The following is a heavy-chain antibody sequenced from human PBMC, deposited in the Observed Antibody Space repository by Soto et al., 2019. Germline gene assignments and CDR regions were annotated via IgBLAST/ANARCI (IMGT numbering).Heavy chain of an antibody. CDR2: IYYSGST. J-gene: IGHJ4*02. CDR3: AGGYDSSAYYYLDY. Sequence: PSQTLPLTCTVSGGSISSYYWRWIRQPPGKGLEWIGYIYYSGSTYYNPSLKSRVTISVEKSKNQFSLKLSSVTVADTAVYYCAGGYDSSAYYYLDYWGQGTLVTVSS. D-gene: IGHD3-22*01. CDR1: GGSISSYY. V-gene: IGHV4-59*06.